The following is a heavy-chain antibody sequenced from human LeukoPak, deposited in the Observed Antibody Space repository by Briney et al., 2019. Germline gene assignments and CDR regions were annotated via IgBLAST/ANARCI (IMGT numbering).Heavy chain of an antibody. Sequence: PSETLSLTCTVSGASISSYYWTWIRQPAGKGLEWIGRIYTSGSTNYNPSLKSRVAMSVDTSKNQFSLQLSSVTAADTAVYYGARLSADSSSSRGFDYWGQGTLVTVSS. J-gene: IGHJ4*02. CDR1: GASISSYY. CDR3: ARLSADSSSSRGFDY. V-gene: IGHV4-4*07. CDR2: IYTSGST. D-gene: IGHD2-2*01.